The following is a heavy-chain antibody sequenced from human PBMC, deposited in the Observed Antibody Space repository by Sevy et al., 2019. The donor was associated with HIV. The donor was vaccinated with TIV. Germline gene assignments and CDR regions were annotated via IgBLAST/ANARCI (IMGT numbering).Heavy chain of an antibody. D-gene: IGHD3-3*01. J-gene: IGHJ5*02. Sequence: GGSLRLSCAASGYTFNNAWMSWVRQAPGKGLEWLGRIKSKTDGGSAEYASPVKGRFTISRDDSKITLYLQNNRLRTEGTGVYYCTGATVFGATWFDPWGQGALVTVSS. CDR2: IKSKTDGGSA. CDR1: GYTFNNAW. CDR3: TGATVFGATWFDP. V-gene: IGHV3-15*01.